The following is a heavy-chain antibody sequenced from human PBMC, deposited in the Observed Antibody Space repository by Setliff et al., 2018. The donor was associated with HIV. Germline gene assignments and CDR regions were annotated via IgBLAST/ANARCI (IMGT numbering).Heavy chain of an antibody. J-gene: IGHJ5*01. V-gene: IGHV4-31*03. D-gene: IGHD3-22*01. CDR2: IYYSGTT. CDR3: ARYDMPSSHSSGYYYDS. CDR1: GGSINSGNNY. Sequence: SETLSLTCTVSGGSINSGNNYWSWIRQHPGKGLEWIGFIYYSGTTDYNPSLKSRVTISVDTSKNQFSLKLNSVTAADTAIYYCARYDMPSSHSSGYYYDSWGQGALVTVSS.